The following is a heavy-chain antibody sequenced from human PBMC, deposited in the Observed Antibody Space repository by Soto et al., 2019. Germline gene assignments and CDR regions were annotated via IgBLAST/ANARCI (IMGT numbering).Heavy chain of an antibody. CDR2: IIHSGSA. CDR1: GGSFSGYY. V-gene: IGHV4-34*01. CDR3: ARGQVSMVRGVIPITSQYYYYYMDV. J-gene: IGHJ6*03. Sequence: PSETLSLTCAVYGGSFSGYYWSWIRQPPGKGLEWIGEIIHSGSANYNPSFTCRVTISVDTSKNQFSLKLSSVTAADTAVYYCARGQVSMVRGVIPITSQYYYYYMDVWGKETTVTVSS. D-gene: IGHD3-10*01.